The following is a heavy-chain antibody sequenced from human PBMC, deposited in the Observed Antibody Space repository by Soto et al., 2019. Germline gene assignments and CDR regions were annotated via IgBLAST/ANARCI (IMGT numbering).Heavy chain of an antibody. CDR1: GFTVSDSW. V-gene: IGHV3-7*01. CDR3: VRGGSNDAS. Sequence: EVQLVASGGGLVQPGGSLRLSCTASGFTVSDSWMTWVRQAPGKGLAWVARIKPDESEKKYADSVTGRFSISGDIAKTSMYLQVDSLRCEDTDVYYWVRGGSNDASRGQGTLVYASS. CDR2: IKPDESEK. D-gene: IGHD4-4*01. J-gene: IGHJ4*02.